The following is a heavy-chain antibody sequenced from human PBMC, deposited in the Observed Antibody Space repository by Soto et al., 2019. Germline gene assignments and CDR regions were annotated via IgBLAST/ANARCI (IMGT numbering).Heavy chain of an antibody. D-gene: IGHD3-22*01. CDR1: GGSISSGGYY. V-gene: IGHV4-31*03. CDR2: IYYSGST. Sequence: PSETLSLTCTVSGGSISSGGYYWSWIRQHPGKGLEWIGYIYYSGSTYYNPSLKSRVTISVDTSKNQFSLKLSSVTAADTAVYYCARYVVVVPSYFDYWGQGTLVTVSS. CDR3: ARYVVVVPSYFDY. J-gene: IGHJ4*02.